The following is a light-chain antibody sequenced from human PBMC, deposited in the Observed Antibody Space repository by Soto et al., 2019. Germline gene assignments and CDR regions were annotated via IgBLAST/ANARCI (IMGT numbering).Light chain of an antibody. CDR3: QQSYSGPRT. CDR2: AAT. Sequence: DIQMTQSQSSLLASVGDRVTITCRASQSITNYLSWYQQRPGKAPKPLIHAATNLQSGVPSRFSGRRSETDFSLAVSSLQPEDFETYYCQQSYSGPRTFGQGTKVDIK. V-gene: IGKV1-39*01. J-gene: IGKJ2*01. CDR1: QSITNY.